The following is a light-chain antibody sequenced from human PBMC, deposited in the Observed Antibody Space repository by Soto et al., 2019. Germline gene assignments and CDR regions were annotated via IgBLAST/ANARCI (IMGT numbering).Light chain of an antibody. CDR3: QQLTSYPRST. CDR1: QGISNY. CDR2: AAS. J-gene: IGKJ5*01. Sequence: DIQLPQSPSFLSASVGDRVTITCRASQGISNYLAWYQQRPGKAPKLLIYAASTLQTGVPSRFSGSGSGTEFTLTISSLQPEDLATYHCQQLTSYPRSTVGQGTRLENK. V-gene: IGKV1-9*01.